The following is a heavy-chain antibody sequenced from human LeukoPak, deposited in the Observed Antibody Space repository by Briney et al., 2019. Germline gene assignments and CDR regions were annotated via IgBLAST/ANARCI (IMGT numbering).Heavy chain of an antibody. D-gene: IGHD3-16*01. Sequence: PSETLFLTCNVSGGSISSYYWSWIRQPPGKGLEWIGYIYYSGSTNYNPSLKSRVTISVDTSKNQFSLKLSSVTAADTAVYYCARDRGSGSVDYWGQGTLVTVSS. J-gene: IGHJ4*02. V-gene: IGHV4-59*01. CDR1: GGSISSYY. CDR2: IYYSGST. CDR3: ARDRGSGSVDY.